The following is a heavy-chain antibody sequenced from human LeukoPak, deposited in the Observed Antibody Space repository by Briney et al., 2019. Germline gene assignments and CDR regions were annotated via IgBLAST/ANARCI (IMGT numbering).Heavy chain of an antibody. Sequence: PGGSLRLSCAASGFTFSSYEMNWVRQAPGKGLEWVSYISSSGSTIYYADSVKGRFTISRDNAKNSLYLQMNSLRAEDTAVYYCARESTQAFDYWGQGTLVTVSS. CDR3: ARESTQAFDY. CDR2: ISSSGSTI. V-gene: IGHV3-48*03. J-gene: IGHJ4*02. CDR1: GFTFSSYE.